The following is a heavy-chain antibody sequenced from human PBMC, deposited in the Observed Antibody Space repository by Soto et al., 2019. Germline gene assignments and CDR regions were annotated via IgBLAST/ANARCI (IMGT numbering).Heavy chain of an antibody. CDR1: GFTFSNAW. Sequence: GGSLRLSCAASGFTFSNAWMSWVRQAPGKGLEWLGRIKSKADGGTTDYAAPVKGRITISNDKSNNTLYLQMNRLKTEDTAVYYCNTRSGSYYPYYYGMDVWGQGTTVTVSS. CDR3: NTRSGSYYPYYYGMDV. D-gene: IGHD3-10*01. V-gene: IGHV3-15*01. CDR2: IKSKADGGTT. J-gene: IGHJ6*02.